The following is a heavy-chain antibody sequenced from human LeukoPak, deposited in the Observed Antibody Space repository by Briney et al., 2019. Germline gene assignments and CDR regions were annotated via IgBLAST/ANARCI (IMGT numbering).Heavy chain of an antibody. CDR1: GGSIDIITYY. Sequence: PSETLSLTCGVSGGSIDIITYYWGWIRQPPGKGLEWIGTIYYSGSTYYSPSLKSRVTISVDTSKNQFSLKLTSITAADTAVYYCARVDYDNNYYDYMDVWGKGTTVPVSS. CDR3: ARVDYDNNYYDYMDV. J-gene: IGHJ6*03. D-gene: IGHD3-22*01. V-gene: IGHV4-39*07. CDR2: IYYSGST.